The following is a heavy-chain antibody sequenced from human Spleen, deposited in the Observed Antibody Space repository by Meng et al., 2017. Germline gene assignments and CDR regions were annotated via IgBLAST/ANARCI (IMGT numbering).Heavy chain of an antibody. D-gene: IGHD4-23*01. J-gene: IGHJ4*02. V-gene: IGHV4-34*01. CDR3: ARLDGLLGGGNAPYDFDY. CDR2: INHSGST. CDR1: GGSFSGYY. Sequence: SETLSLTCAVYGGSFSGYYWSWIRQPPGKGLEWIGEINHSGSTNYNPSLKRRVTISVDTSKNQFSMKLSTGTAADSAVYYCARLDGLLGGGNAPYDFDYWGQGTLVTVSS.